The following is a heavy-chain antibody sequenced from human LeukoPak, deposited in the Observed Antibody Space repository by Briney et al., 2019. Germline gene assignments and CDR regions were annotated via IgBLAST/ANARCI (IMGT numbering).Heavy chain of an antibody. CDR3: ARYAKYGYYYYMDV. CDR1: GYSISSGYY. D-gene: IGHD2-8*01. V-gene: IGHV4-38-2*01. CDR2: IYHSGST. J-gene: IGHJ6*03. Sequence: SETLSLTCAVSGYSISSGYYWGWIRQPPGKGLEWIGYIYHSGSTNYNPSLKSRVTISVDTSKNQFSLKLSSVTAADTAMYYCARYAKYGYYYYMDVWGKGTTVTVSS.